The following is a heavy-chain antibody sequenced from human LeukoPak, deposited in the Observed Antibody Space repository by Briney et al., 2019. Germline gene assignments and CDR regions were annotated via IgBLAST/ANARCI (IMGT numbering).Heavy chain of an antibody. V-gene: IGHV3-66*01. CDR2: IYSGGST. CDR1: GFSFSRYW. D-gene: IGHD6-19*01. J-gene: IGHJ4*02. Sequence: GGSLRLSCAVSGFSFSRYWMSWVRQAPGKGLEWVSVIYSGGSTYYADSVKGRFTISRDNSKNTLYLQMNSLRAEDTAVYYCARELYSSGWYVDYWGQGTLVTVSS. CDR3: ARELYSSGWYVDY.